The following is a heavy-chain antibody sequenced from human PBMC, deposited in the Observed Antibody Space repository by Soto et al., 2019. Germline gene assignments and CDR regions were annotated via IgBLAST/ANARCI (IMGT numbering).Heavy chain of an antibody. J-gene: IGHJ4*02. V-gene: IGHV4-34*01. CDR2: INHSGST. D-gene: IGHD6-6*01. CDR1: GGSFSGYY. CDR3: ARSEVYSSSSFSEY. Sequence: QVQLQQWGAGLLKPSETLSLTCAVYGGSFSGYYWSWIRQPPGKGLEWIGEINHSGSTNYNPSLKSRVTISLDTSKNQFSLKLSSVTAADTAVYYCARSEVYSSSSFSEYWGQGTLVTVSS.